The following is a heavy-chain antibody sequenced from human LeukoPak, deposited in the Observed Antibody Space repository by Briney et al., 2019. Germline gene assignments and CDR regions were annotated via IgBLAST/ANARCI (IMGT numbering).Heavy chain of an antibody. CDR1: GYIFTGYY. Sequence: AASVKVSCKASGYIFTGYYMYWVRQAPGQGLEWMGWINPNTGGTKYAQKFQGRVTMTRDTSISTAYMELSRLRSDDTAIFYCARVLTPLDPGGESGLDYWGQGTLVTVSS. CDR2: INPNTGGT. D-gene: IGHD3-10*01. J-gene: IGHJ4*02. CDR3: ARVLTPLDPGGESGLDY. V-gene: IGHV1-2*02.